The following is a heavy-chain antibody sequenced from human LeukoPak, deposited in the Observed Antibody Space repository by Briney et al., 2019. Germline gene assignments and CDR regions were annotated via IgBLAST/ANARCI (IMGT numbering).Heavy chain of an antibody. Sequence: GGSLRLSCAASGFTFSSYSMNWVRQAPGKGLEWVSSISSSSSYIYYADSVKDRFTISRDNAKNSLYLQMNSLRAEDTAVYYCARDWYYYGSGSYWIDYWGQGPLVTVSS. J-gene: IGHJ4*02. CDR3: ARDWYYYGSGSYWIDY. V-gene: IGHV3-21*01. D-gene: IGHD3-10*01. CDR2: ISSSSSYI. CDR1: GFTFSSYS.